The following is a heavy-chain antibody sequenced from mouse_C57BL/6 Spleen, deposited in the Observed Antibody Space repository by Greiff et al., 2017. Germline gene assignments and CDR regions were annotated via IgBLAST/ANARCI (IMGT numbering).Heavy chain of an antibody. D-gene: IGHD2-5*01. CDR3: ARDSNQFAY. Sequence: QVQLQQPGAELVKPGASVKVSCKASGYTFTSYWMHWVKQRPGQGLEWIGRIHPNSGSTNYNEKFKSKATLTVDKSSSTAYMQLSSLTSEDSAVYYCARDSNQFAYWGQGTLVTVSA. CDR2: IHPNSGST. CDR1: GYTFTSYW. V-gene: IGHV1-64*01. J-gene: IGHJ3*01.